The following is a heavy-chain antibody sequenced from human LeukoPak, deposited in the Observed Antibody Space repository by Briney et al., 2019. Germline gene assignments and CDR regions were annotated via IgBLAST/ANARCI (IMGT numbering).Heavy chain of an antibody. V-gene: IGHV3-53*01. CDR3: AKLRGYSSGFDAFGI. D-gene: IGHD6-19*01. J-gene: IGHJ3*02. Sequence: GGSLRLSCAAAGFTVSSNYMNWVRQAPGKGLEWVSVIYSGGSTYYADSVKGRFTISRDNSKNTLYLQMNSLRAEDTAVYYCAKLRGYSSGFDAFGIWGQGTMVTVSS. CDR2: IYSGGST. CDR1: GFTVSSNY.